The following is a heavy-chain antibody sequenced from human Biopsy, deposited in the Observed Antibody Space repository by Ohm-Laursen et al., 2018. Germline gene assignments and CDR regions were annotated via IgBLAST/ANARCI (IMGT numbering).Heavy chain of an antibody. V-gene: IGHV4-31*03. J-gene: IGHJ5*02. Sequence: SETLSLTCTVSGGSISSGGYYWSWIRQFPGKGLELLGYIYNVESTYYNPSLKSRVLISGDAPRNQYSLKLTSVTAADTAVYYCVRDRRDWYEPWGQGTLVTVSS. CDR1: GGSISSGGYY. CDR2: IYNVEST. CDR3: VRDRRDWYEP.